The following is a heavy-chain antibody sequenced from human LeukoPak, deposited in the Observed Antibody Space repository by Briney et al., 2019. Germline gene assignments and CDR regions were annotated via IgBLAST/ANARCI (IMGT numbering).Heavy chain of an antibody. D-gene: IGHD3-9*01. CDR2: ITGSGGNT. V-gene: IGHV3-23*01. Sequence: RGSLRLSCAPSGLTFSNYAMSWVRPAPGKGLGWDSAITGSGGNTYYAGSVKGRFSISRDNSKHTVFLQVNRLRAEDRAVYYCAKWGDYDVLTGYYRSDYCGQGTLVTVSS. CDR1: GLTFSNYA. CDR3: AKWGDYDVLTGYYRSDY. J-gene: IGHJ4*02.